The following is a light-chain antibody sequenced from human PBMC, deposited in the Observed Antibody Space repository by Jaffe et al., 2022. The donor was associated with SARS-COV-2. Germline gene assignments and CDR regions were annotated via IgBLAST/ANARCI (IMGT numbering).Light chain of an antibody. CDR2: KAS. Sequence: DVQMTQSPSTVSASVGDRVTITCRASQSVNSWLAWSQKKPGKAPKLLIYKASSLESGVPSRFSGSGSGTEFTLTISGLQPDDFATYYCQQYNHYSTFGQGTKVEI. J-gene: IGKJ1*01. V-gene: IGKV1-5*03. CDR1: QSVNSW. CDR3: QQYNHYST.